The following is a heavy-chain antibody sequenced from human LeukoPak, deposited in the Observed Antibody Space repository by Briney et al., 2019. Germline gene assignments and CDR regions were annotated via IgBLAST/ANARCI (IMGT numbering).Heavy chain of an antibody. D-gene: IGHD3-9*01. CDR1: GGPFSGYY. V-gene: IGHV4-34*01. CDR2: IDHSGST. CDR3: ARQVHDILTGWGWFDP. Sequence: SETLSLTCAVYGGPFSGYYWSWIRQPPEKGLEWIGEIDHSGSTNYNPSLKSRVTISVDTSKKQFSLKLSSVTAADMAVYYCARQVHDILTGWGWFDPWGQGTLVTVSS. J-gene: IGHJ5*02.